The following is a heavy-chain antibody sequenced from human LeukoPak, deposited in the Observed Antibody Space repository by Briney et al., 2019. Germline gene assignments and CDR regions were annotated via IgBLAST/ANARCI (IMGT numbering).Heavy chain of an antibody. V-gene: IGHV1-18*01. D-gene: IGHD3-10*01. CDR2: ISAYNGNT. CDR1: GYTLTELS. CDR3: AIDNSYGSGSYSDY. Sequence: GASVKVSCKVSGYTLTELSMHWVRQAPGQGLEWMGWISAYNGNTNYAQKLQGRVTMTTDTSTSTAYMELRSLRSDDTAVYYCAIDNSYGSGSYSDYWGQGTLVTVSS. J-gene: IGHJ4*02.